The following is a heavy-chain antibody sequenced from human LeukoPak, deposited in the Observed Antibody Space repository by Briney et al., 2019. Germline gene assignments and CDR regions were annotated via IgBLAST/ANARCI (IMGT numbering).Heavy chain of an antibody. CDR1: GFTFSSCW. CDR3: ARVYYDFWSGYYLGAFDI. D-gene: IGHD3-3*01. Sequence: GGSLRLSCAASGFTFSSCWMHWVRHAPGKGLVWVSRINSDGSSTSYADSVKGRFTISRDNAKNTLYLQMNSLRAEDTAVYYCARVYYDFWSGYYLGAFDIWGQGTMVTVSS. J-gene: IGHJ3*02. CDR2: INSDGSST. V-gene: IGHV3-74*01.